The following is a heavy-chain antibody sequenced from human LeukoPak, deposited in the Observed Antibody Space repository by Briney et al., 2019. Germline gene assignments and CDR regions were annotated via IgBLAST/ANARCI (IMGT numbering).Heavy chain of an antibody. J-gene: IGHJ4*02. D-gene: IGHD3-10*01. Sequence: GASVKVSCKASGYTFTSYGISWVRQAPGQRLEWMGWINAGNGNTKYSQKFQGRVTITRDTSASTAYMELSSLRSEDTAVYYCARGHLWFGELWPSDYWGQGTLVTVSS. V-gene: IGHV1-3*01. CDR1: GYTFTSYG. CDR3: ARGHLWFGELWPSDY. CDR2: INAGNGNT.